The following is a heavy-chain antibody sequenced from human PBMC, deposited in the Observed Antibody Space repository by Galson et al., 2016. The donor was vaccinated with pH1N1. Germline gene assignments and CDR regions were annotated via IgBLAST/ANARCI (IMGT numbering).Heavy chain of an antibody. Sequence: QSGAEVKKPGESLMISCEGSGYNFAKYWIAWVRQMPGKGLEWMGIVYPGDSDTTYSPSFQGHVTIPADKSKSSVYLQWRSVKASDTAIYYCARQGDTFGGDAFEMWGQGTLVTSSS. J-gene: IGHJ3*02. CDR3: ARQGDTFGGDAFEM. V-gene: IGHV5-51*01. D-gene: IGHD2-21*02. CDR2: VYPGDSDT. CDR1: GYNFAKYW.